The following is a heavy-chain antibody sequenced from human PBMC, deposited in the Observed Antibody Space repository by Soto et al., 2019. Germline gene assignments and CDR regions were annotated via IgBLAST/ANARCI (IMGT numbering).Heavy chain of an antibody. CDR3: ARHSSGWYLTDY. V-gene: IGHV4-39*01. D-gene: IGHD6-19*01. CDR1: GGSISSSNYY. J-gene: IGHJ4*02. CDR2: IYHSGNT. Sequence: SETLSLTCSASGGSISSSNYYWAWIRQPPGKGLEWIGGIYHSGNTYYNTSLTSRVTISVDTSKNQFSLNLSSVTAADTAVYYCARHSSGWYLTDYWGQGTLVTVSS.